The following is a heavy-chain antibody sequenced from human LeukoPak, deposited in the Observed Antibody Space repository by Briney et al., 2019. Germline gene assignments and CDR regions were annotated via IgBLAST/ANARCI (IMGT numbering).Heavy chain of an antibody. CDR3: ARDVGLEMATRNVYYYYYGMDV. CDR1: GFTFSSYA. CDR2: ISGSGGST. J-gene: IGHJ6*02. D-gene: IGHD5-24*01. Sequence: PGGSLRLSCAASGFTFSSYAMSWVRQAPGKGLEWVSAISGSGGSTYYADSVKGRFTISRDNSKNTLYLQMNSLRADDTAVYYCARDVGLEMATRNVYYYYYGMDVRGQGTTVTVSS. V-gene: IGHV3-23*01.